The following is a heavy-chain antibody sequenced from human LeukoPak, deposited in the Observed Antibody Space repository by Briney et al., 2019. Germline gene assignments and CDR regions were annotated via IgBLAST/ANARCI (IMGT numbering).Heavy chain of an antibody. CDR3: AKERAYCGGDCPNWFDP. V-gene: IGHV3-23*01. CDR2: ISGSGGST. D-gene: IGHD2-21*01. CDR1: GFTFSSYA. Sequence: PGGSLRLSYAAFGFTFSSYAMSWVRQAPGKGLEWVAAISGSGGSTYYADSVKGRFTISRDNSKNTLYLQMNSLRAEDTAVYYCAKERAYCGGDCPNWFDPWGQGTLVTVSS. J-gene: IGHJ5*02.